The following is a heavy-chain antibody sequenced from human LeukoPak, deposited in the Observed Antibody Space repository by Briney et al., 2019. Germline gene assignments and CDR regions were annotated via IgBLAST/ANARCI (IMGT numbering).Heavy chain of an antibody. CDR1: GGSISSSNW. V-gene: IGHV4-4*02. CDR3: ASLPGGTAMVLDY. D-gene: IGHD5-18*01. CDR2: IYHSGST. J-gene: IGHJ4*02. Sequence: SGTLSLTCAVSGGSISSSNWWSWVRQPPGKGLEWIGEIYHSGSTNYNPSLKSRVTISVDKSKNQFSLKLSSVTAADTAVYYCASLPGGTAMVLDYWGQGTLVTVSS.